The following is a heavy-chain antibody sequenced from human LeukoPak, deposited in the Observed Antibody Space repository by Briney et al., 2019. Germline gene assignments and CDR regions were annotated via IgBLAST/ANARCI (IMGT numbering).Heavy chain of an antibody. CDR2: ISSSSSYI. CDR1: GFTFSSYS. V-gene: IGHV3-21*01. D-gene: IGHD3-10*01. Sequence: PGGSLRLSCAASGFTFSSYSMNWVRQAPGKGLEWVSSISSSSSYIYYADSVKGRFTISRDNAKNSLYLQMNSLRAEDTAVYYCAKARYYYGSGSYLDYYYMDVWGKGTTVTVSS. J-gene: IGHJ6*03. CDR3: AKARYYYGSGSYLDYYYMDV.